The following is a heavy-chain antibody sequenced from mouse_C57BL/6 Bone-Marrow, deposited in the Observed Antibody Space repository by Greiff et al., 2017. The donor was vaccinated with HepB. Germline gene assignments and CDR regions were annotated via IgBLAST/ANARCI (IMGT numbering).Heavy chain of an antibody. D-gene: IGHD2-4*01. CDR2: IDPSDSET. Sequence: QVQLQQPGAELVRPGSSVKLSCKASGYTFTSYWMHWVKQRPIQGLEWIGNIDPSDSETHYNQKFKDKATLTVDKSSSTAYMQLSSLTSEDSAVYYCARSGKLHDYDLYYFDYWGQGTTLTVSS. CDR3: ARSGKLHDYDLYYFDY. CDR1: GYTFTSYW. V-gene: IGHV1-52*01. J-gene: IGHJ2*01.